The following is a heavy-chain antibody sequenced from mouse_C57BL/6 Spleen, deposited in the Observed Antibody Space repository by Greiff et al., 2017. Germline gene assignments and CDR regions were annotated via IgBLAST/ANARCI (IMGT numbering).Heavy chain of an antibody. CDR2: INPSTGGT. CDR3: ARPYSNSYYFDY. D-gene: IGHD2-5*01. CDR1: GYSFTGYY. V-gene: IGHV1-42*01. Sequence: VQLQQSGPELVKPGASVKISCKASGYSFTGYYMNWVKQSPEKSLEWIGEINPSTGGTTYNQKFKAKATLTVDKSSSTAYMQLKSLTSVDSAVYYCARPYSNSYYFDYWGQGTTLTVSS. J-gene: IGHJ2*01.